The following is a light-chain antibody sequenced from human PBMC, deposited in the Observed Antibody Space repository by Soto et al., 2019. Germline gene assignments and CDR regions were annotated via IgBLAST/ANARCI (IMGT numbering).Light chain of an antibody. CDR3: QQRSNLPPIT. CDR2: DAS. Sequence: EIVLTQSPATLSLSPGERATLSCRASQSVATDLAWYQQKPGQAPRLLLYDASNRDTAIPARFSGSGSGTDFTITISSLEPEDFAVYYCQQRSNLPPITFGQGTRVEIK. CDR1: QSVATD. V-gene: IGKV3-11*01. J-gene: IGKJ5*01.